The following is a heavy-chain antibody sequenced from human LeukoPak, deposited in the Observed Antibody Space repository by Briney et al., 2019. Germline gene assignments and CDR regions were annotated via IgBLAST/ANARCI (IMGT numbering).Heavy chain of an antibody. Sequence: GASVKVSCKASEGTFSSNAISWLRQAPGQGLEWMGRIIPIFGTANYAQKFQGRVTITTDESTSTAYMELSSLRSEDTAVYYCARAVTSYYYYMDVWGKGTTVTVSS. CDR3: ARAVTSYYYYMDV. J-gene: IGHJ6*03. D-gene: IGHD2-21*02. CDR1: EGTFSSNA. CDR2: IIPIFGTA. V-gene: IGHV1-69*05.